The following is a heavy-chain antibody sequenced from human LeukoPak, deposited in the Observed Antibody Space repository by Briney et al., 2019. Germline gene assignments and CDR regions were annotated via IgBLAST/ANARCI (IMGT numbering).Heavy chain of an antibody. J-gene: IGHJ3*02. D-gene: IGHD2-2*01. Sequence: PGGSLRLSCAASGFTFSSYAMSWARQAPGKGLEWVSAISGSGATTYYADSVKGRFTISRDNSKNTLYLQMNSLRAEDTAVYYCARDGVVVVPAAIRDAFDIWGQGTMVTVSS. CDR2: ISGSGATT. CDR1: GFTFSSYA. V-gene: IGHV3-23*01. CDR3: ARDGVVVVPAAIRDAFDI.